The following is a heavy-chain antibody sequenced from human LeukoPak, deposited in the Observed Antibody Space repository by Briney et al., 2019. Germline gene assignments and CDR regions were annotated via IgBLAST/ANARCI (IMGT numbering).Heavy chain of an antibody. Sequence: PSETLSLTCTVSGGSISSYYWSWIRQPPGKGLEWIGYIYYSGSTNYNPSLKSRVTISVDTSKNQFSLKLSSVTAADTAVYYCARTPHLYYDFWSGYHPDNWFDPWGQGTLVTVSS. V-gene: IGHV4-59*01. D-gene: IGHD3-3*01. CDR3: ARTPHLYYDFWSGYHPDNWFDP. J-gene: IGHJ5*02. CDR2: IYYSGST. CDR1: GGSISSYY.